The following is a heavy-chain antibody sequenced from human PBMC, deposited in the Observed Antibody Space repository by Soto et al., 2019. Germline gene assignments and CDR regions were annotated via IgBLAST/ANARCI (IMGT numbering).Heavy chain of an antibody. CDR3: ARDATYRDSSFYYDVMDI. D-gene: IGHD3-22*01. CDR1: GFTFSYYW. Sequence: DVHLMEYGGCLVQPGGSLRLSCAASGFTFSYYWMTWVRQAPGKGLEWVANIRRDGGEEHYVDSVKGRFSVSRDNAKESLYLLMNSLRIEDTAEYYWARDATYRDSSFYYDVMDIWGQGTMVTVSS. CDR2: IRRDGGEE. J-gene: IGHJ3*02. V-gene: IGHV3-7*05.